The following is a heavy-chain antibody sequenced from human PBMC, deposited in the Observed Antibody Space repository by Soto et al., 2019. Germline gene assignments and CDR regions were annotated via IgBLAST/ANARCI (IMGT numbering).Heavy chain of an antibody. CDR1: GYSFTGYY. CDR3: ARGDYGTGGYPFPYFDY. Sequence: ASVKVSCKASGYSFTGYYIHWVRQAPGQGLEWMGWINPDSGATNYAQTFQGRVTLTSDTSISTASMDLTSLTSDETAVYYCARGDYGTGGYPFPYFDYWGQGTLVTVSS. CDR2: INPDSGAT. J-gene: IGHJ4*02. V-gene: IGHV1-2*02. D-gene: IGHD2-8*02.